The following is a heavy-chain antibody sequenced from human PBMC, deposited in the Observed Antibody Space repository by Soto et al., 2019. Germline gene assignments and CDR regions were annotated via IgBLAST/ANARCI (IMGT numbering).Heavy chain of an antibody. CDR2: IIPIFGTA. J-gene: IGHJ4*02. Sequence: QVQLVQSGAEVKKPGSSVKVSCKASGGTFSSYAISWVRQAPGQGLEWMGGIIPIFGTANYAQKFQGRVTITADESTSTAYMELSSLRSEDTAGYYCARRRSIYDSSGYYYYFDYWGQGTLVTVSS. V-gene: IGHV1-69*01. CDR1: GGTFSSYA. D-gene: IGHD3-22*01. CDR3: ARRRSIYDSSGYYYYFDY.